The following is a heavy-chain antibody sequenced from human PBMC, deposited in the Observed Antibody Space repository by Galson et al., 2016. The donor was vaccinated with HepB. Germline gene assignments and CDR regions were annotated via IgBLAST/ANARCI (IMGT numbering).Heavy chain of an antibody. D-gene: IGHD3-16*01. CDR3: ARDDYFRLGY. V-gene: IGHV3-48*01. CDR1: GFIFSVCN. J-gene: IGHJ4*02. Sequence: SLRLSCAASGFIFSVCNMNWARQAPGKGLEWIAWITSSSDTMYYADSVKGRFTISRDNAKNSLYLEMNSLRGEDAAVYYCARDDYFRLGYWGQGTLVTVSS. CDR2: ITSSSDTM.